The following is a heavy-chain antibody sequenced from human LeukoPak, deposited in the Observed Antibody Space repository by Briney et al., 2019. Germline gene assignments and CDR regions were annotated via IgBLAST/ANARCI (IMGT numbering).Heavy chain of an antibody. CDR3: AKDLRYCSGGSCYADYFDY. Sequence: GGSLRLSCAASGFTFSSYAMSWVRQAPGKGLEWVSAISGSGGSTYYADSVKGRFTISRDNSKNTLYLQMNSLRAEDTAVYYCAKDLRYCSGGSCYADYFDYWGQGTLVTVSS. V-gene: IGHV3-23*01. CDR2: ISGSGGST. CDR1: GFTFSSYA. D-gene: IGHD2-15*01. J-gene: IGHJ4*02.